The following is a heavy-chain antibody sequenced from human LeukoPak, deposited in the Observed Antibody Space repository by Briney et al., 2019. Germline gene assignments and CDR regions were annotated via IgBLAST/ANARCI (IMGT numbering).Heavy chain of an antibody. D-gene: IGHD2-15*01. V-gene: IGHV1-46*01. CDR3: ARDHPDIVVVVAYVD. J-gene: IGHJ4*02. CDR2: INPSGGST. CDR1: GYTYTSYF. Sequence: ASVKDSCKESGYTYTSYFRHWVRPAPGQGLEWMGIINPSGGSTSCAQTFQGRVTMTRDTATSTVYMELSSLRSEDTAVYYCARDHPDIVVVVAYVDWGQGTLVTVSS.